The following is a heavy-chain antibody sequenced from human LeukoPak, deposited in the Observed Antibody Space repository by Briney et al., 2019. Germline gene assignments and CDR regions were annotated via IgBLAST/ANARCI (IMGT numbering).Heavy chain of an antibody. Sequence: GGSLRLSCTASGFTFTSYAMNWVRQAPGKGLEWVSAISGTGGSTYYFVKGRFTISRDNSKNTLYLQMNSLRAEDTAVYYCAKGYCSSTSCKESFFDYWGQGTLVTVSS. D-gene: IGHD2-2*01. V-gene: IGHV3-23*01. CDR2: ISGTGGST. CDR1: GFTFTSYA. CDR3: AKGYCSSTSCKESFFDY. J-gene: IGHJ4*02.